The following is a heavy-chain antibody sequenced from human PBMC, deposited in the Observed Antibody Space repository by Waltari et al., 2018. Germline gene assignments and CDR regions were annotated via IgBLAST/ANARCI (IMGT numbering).Heavy chain of an antibody. V-gene: IGHV3-48*01. CDR3: TRGPQFAFDF. CDR2: VNSASRVI. CDR1: GSNFNLYT. Sequence: EVLLVESGGGLVQPGGSVRLSCTAAGSNFNLYTMNWVRQAPGKGLEWVSYVNSASRVILYADSVRGRFTISRDNAKNSLFLQMNNLRVEDTALYYCTRGPQFAFDFWGQGTMVSVSS. J-gene: IGHJ3*01.